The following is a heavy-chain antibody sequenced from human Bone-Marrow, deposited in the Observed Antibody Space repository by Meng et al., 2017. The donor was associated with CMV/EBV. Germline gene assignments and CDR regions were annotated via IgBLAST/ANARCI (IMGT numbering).Heavy chain of an antibody. D-gene: IGHD6-13*01. CDR2: ISGSGGST. CDR3: ATTAAGFDS. Sequence: GESLKISCAASGFTFSSYWMSWVRQAPGKGLEWVSAISGSGGSTYYADSLQGRVTISRDNADKLLYLQINGLKVDDTAVYYCATTAAGFDSWGQGTLVTVSS. V-gene: IGHV3-23*01. CDR1: GFTFSSYW. J-gene: IGHJ4*02.